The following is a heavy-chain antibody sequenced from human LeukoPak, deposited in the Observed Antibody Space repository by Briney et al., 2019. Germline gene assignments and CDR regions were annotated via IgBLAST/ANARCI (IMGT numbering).Heavy chain of an antibody. D-gene: IGHD3-16*01. Sequence: GGPLNLPFAASGFPFSSYWMNWARQAPGKGLEWVASIIHNGNVNYYVDSVKGRFTISRDNAKNSLYLQMSNLRAEDTAVYFCARGGGLDVWGQGATVTVSS. J-gene: IGHJ6*02. CDR3: ARGGGLDV. V-gene: IGHV3-7*03. CDR2: IIHNGNVN. CDR1: GFPFSSYW.